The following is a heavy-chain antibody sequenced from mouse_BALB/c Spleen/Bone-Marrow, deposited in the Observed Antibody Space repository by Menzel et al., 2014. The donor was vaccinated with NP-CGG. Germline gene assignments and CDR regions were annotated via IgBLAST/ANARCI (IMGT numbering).Heavy chain of an antibody. V-gene: IGHV1-62-2*01. CDR2: FFPGSGSI. D-gene: IGHD2-12*01. Sequence: VMLVESGAELVKPGASMKLSCKASGYTFTEYIIHWIKQRSGQGLEWIGWFFPGSGSIKYNEKFKDKATLTADKSSSTVYMELSRLTSEDSAVYFCARHEDLDIRRRLGAMDYWGQGTSVTVSS. CDR3: ARHEDLDIRRRLGAMDY. CDR1: GYTFTEYI. J-gene: IGHJ4*01.